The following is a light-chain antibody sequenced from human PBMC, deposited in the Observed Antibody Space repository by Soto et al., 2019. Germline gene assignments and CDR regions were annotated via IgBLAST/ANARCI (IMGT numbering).Light chain of an antibody. V-gene: IGLV1-44*01. J-gene: IGLJ3*02. CDR2: GNN. Sequence: QSVLTQPPSASGTPGQRVTISCSGSSSNIGSNTVNWYQQLPGTAPKLLMYGNNERPSGVPDRFSGSKSGTSASLAISGLQSEDEADYYCAAWDDCLNGGVFGGGTKLTVL. CDR1: SSNIGSNT. CDR3: AAWDDCLNGGV.